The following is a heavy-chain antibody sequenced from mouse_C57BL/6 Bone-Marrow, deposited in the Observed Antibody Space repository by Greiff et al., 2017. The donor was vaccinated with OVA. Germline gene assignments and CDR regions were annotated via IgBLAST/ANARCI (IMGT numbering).Heavy chain of an antibody. J-gene: IGHJ2*01. Sequence: EVQLQESGPELVKPGASVKIPCKASGYTFTDYNMDWVKQSHGKSLEWIGDINPNNGGTIYNQKFKGKATLTVDKSSSTAYMELRSLTSEDTAVYYCARGAYDYGGYYFDYWGQGTTLTVSS. V-gene: IGHV1-18*01. CDR3: ARGAYDYGGYYFDY. CDR2: INPNNGGT. CDR1: GYTFTDYN. D-gene: IGHD2-4*01.